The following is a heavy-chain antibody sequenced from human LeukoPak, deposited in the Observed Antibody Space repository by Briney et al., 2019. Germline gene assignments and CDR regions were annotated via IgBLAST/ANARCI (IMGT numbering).Heavy chain of an antibody. V-gene: IGHV1-46*01. CDR3: ARDITIFGVAYVFDA. Sequence: ASVKVSCKASGYTFTSYYMHWVRQAPGQGLEWMGIINPSGGSTSYAQKFQGRVTMTRDASTSTVYMELSSLRSEDTAVYHCARDITIFGVAYVFDAWGQGTLVTVSS. J-gene: IGHJ5*02. D-gene: IGHD3-3*01. CDR1: GYTFTSYY. CDR2: INPSGGST.